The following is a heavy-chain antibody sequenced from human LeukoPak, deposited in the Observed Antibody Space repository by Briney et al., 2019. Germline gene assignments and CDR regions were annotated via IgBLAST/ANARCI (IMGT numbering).Heavy chain of an antibody. CDR3: AKDRHAPGRYCSSTSCFPFDS. D-gene: IGHD2-2*01. CDR2: ISGSGGST. J-gene: IGHJ5*01. Sequence: GGSLRLSCVVSGFTFSSYAMSWVRQAPGKGLGWVSGISGSGGSTYYADSVKGRFTISRDNTKNTLYLQMNSLRAEDTAVYYCAKDRHAPGRYCSSTSCFPFDSCGQGTLVTVSS. CDR1: GFTFSSYA. V-gene: IGHV3-23*01.